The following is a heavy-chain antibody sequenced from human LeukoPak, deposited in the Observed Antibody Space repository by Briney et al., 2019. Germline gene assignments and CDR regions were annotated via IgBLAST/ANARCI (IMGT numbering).Heavy chain of an antibody. D-gene: IGHD3-10*01. CDR1: GFTFSSYE. CDR3: ARVGVDGSGTYGDY. J-gene: IGHJ4*02. V-gene: IGHV3-48*03. Sequence: GGSLRLSCAVAGFTFSSYEMNWGRQAPGKGLEWVSYIISSGSVIYYADPVKGRFTISRDNAKNSMYLQKNSLRAEDTAVYYCARVGVDGSGTYGDYWGQGTLVTVSS. CDR2: IISSGSVI.